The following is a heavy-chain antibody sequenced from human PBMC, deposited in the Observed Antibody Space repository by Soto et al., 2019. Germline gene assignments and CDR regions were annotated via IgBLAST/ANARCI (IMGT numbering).Heavy chain of an antibody. CDR2: IIPIFGTA. J-gene: IGHJ6*02. Sequence: SVKVSCKASGGTFSSYAISWVRQAPGQGLEWMGGIIPIFGTANYAQKFQGRVTITADESTSTAYMELSSLRSEDTAVYYCARARITMIVVVTAYGMDVWGQGTTVTVSS. V-gene: IGHV1-69*13. CDR1: GGTFSSYA. D-gene: IGHD3-22*01. CDR3: ARARITMIVVVTAYGMDV.